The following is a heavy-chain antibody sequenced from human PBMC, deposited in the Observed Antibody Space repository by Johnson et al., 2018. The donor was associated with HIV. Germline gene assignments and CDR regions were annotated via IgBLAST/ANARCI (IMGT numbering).Heavy chain of an antibody. CDR3: AKKALGDVDAFDI. Sequence: VQLVESRGGLIQPGGSLRLSCAASGFTVSSNCMTWVRQAPGKGLEWVSVIYSDDSTYYADSVTGRFTISRDNSKNTLYLQMNSLRAEDTAVYYCAKKALGDVDAFDIWGQGTMVTVSS. CDR2: IYSDDST. J-gene: IGHJ3*02. V-gene: IGHV3-53*01. D-gene: IGHD2-21*02. CDR1: GFTVSSNC.